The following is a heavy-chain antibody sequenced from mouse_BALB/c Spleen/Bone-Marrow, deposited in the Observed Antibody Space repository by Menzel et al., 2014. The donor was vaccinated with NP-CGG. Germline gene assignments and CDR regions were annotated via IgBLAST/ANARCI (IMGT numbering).Heavy chain of an antibody. CDR1: GFTFXSYG. Sequence: EVKVEESGGGLVQPGGSLKLSCAASGFTFXSYGMSWVRQTPDKRLELVASINSNGGSTYYPDSVKGRFTISRDNAKNTLSLQMSSLKSEDTAMCYCARGNYGNYVDYFDYWGQGTTLTVSS. J-gene: IGHJ2*01. D-gene: IGHD2-1*01. CDR2: INSNGGST. CDR3: ARGNYGNYVDYFDY. V-gene: IGHV5-6-3*01.